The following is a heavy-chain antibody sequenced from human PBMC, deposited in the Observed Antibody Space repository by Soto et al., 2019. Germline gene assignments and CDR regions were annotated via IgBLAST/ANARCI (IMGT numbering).Heavy chain of an antibody. D-gene: IGHD2-15*01. V-gene: IGHV3-33*01. J-gene: IGHJ3*02. CDR3: ASGKGLFNAFDI. CDR2: IWYDGSNK. CDR1: GFTFSSYG. Sequence: PGGSLRLSCAASGFTFSSYGMHWVRQAPGKGLEWVAVIWYDGSNKYYADSVKGRFTISRDNSKNTLYLQMNSLRAEDTAVYYCASGKGLFNAFDIWGQGTTVTISS.